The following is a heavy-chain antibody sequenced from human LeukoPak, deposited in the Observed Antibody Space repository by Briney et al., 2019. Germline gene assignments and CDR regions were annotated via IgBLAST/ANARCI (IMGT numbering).Heavy chain of an antibody. V-gene: IGHV3-30-3*01. D-gene: IGHD5-18*01. CDR1: GFTFSSHT. J-gene: IGHJ4*02. CDR3: ARDRGYNYGHSLDY. Sequence: GGSLRLSCAASGFTFSSHTMHWVRQAPGKGLEWVTLILSDGSNKYYADSVKGRFTISRDNSKNTLYLQMNSLGAGDTAVYYCARDRGYNYGHSLDYWGQGTQVTVSS. CDR2: ILSDGSNK.